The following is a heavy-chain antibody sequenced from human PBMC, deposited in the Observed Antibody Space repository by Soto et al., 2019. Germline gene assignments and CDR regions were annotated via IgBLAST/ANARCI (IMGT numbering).Heavy chain of an antibody. D-gene: IGHD3-9*01. J-gene: IGHJ6*02. Sequence: GGCLRRSCGASGFTFSSYGMHWVRQAPGKGLEWVAVIWYDGSNKYYADSVKGRFTISRDNSKNTLYLQMNSLRAEDTAVYYCARDYFLTGYYYYGMDVWGQVTTVTVSS. CDR3: ARDYFLTGYYYYGMDV. V-gene: IGHV3-33*01. CDR2: IWYDGSNK. CDR1: GFTFSSYG.